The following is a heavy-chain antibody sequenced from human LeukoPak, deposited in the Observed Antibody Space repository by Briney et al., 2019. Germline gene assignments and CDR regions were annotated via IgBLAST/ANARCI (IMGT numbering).Heavy chain of an antibody. V-gene: IGHV3-74*01. CDR1: GFIFSDYA. Sequence: GGSLRLSCAASGFIFSDYAMHWVRQARGRGVVGVSRIISGGRTTDYADSVKGLFTISRDNDKNTLYLQMTSLRDEDTAMYYCTRHRARAGGEILEYWGQGTLVTVSS. CDR3: TRHRARAGGEILEY. D-gene: IGHD3-10*01. CDR2: IISGGRTT. J-gene: IGHJ4*02.